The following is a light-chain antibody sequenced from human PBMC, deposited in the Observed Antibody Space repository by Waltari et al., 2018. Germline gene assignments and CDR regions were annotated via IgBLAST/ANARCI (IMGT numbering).Light chain of an antibody. CDR2: DVT. CDR1: TTDLGSYNS. CDR3: CSYAGSYTWV. Sequence: SALTQPRSVSGSPGQSVTISCTGTTTDLGSYNSVSWYQQHPGKAPKLIILDVTKRPSGVPDRWSGSKSGNTASLTISGLRAEDEAEYYCCSYAGSYTWVFGGGTKLTVV. V-gene: IGLV2-11*01. J-gene: IGLJ3*02.